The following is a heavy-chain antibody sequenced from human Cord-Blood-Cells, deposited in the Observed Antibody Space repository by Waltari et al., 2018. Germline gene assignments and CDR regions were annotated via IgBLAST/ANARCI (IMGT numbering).Heavy chain of an antibody. Sequence: EVQLVESGGGLVKPGRSLRLSCTASGFTFGDYAMSWFRQAPGKGLEWVGFIRSKAYGGTTEYAASVKGRFTISRDDSKSIAYLQMNSLKTEDTAVYYCTRGYCTNGVCYDAFDIWGQGTMVTVSS. CDR1: GFTFGDYA. CDR2: IRSKAYGGTT. V-gene: IGHV3-49*05. D-gene: IGHD2-8*01. CDR3: TRGYCTNGVCYDAFDI. J-gene: IGHJ3*02.